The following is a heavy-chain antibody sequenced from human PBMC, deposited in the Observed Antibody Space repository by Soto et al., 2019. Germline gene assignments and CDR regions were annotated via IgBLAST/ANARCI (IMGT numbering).Heavy chain of an antibody. CDR1: SDSISGPY. CDR3: ARASQRKSYFACFAWLDY. D-gene: IGHD3-9*01. CDR2: IYSSGET. V-gene: IGHV4-4*07. Sequence: SETLSLTCTVSSDSISGPYWTWIRQPAGKGLEWIGRIYSSGETNYNPSLTGRVIMSLDTSTNQISRNLTSVTAPDTAVYYCARASQRKSYFACFAWLDYWGQGTLVTVSS. J-gene: IGHJ4*02.